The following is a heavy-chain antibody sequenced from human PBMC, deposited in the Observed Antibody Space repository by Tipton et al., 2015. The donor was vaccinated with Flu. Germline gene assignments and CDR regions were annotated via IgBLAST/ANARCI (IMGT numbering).Heavy chain of an antibody. J-gene: IGHJ4*02. V-gene: IGHV4-59*04. CDR2: VYYNGHS. D-gene: IGHD3-10*02. Sequence: TLSLTCSVSGGSINNYYLSWIRQPPGKGLEWIGSVYYNGHSYYNPSLKTRVAMSVDTSKNQLSLKLSSVTAADTAKFYCARLSFYDVDLKNFYFDYWGQGTLVTVSS. CDR1: GGSINNYY. CDR3: ARLSFYDVDLKNFYFDY.